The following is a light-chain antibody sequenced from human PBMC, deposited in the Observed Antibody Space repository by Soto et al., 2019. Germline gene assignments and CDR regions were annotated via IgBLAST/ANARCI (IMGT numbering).Light chain of an antibody. CDR2: GNS. Sequence: QSVLTQPPSVSGAPGQRVTISCTGSSSNIGAGYDVHWYQQLPGTAPKLLIYGNSNRPSGVPDRFSGSKSGTSASLAITRLQAEDDSDYYCLSYDSSLRVVVFGGGTKLTVL. V-gene: IGLV1-40*01. CDR3: LSYDSSLRVVV. J-gene: IGLJ2*01. CDR1: SSNIGAGYD.